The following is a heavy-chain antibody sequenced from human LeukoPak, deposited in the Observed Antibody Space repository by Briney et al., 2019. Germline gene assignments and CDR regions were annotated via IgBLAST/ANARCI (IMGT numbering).Heavy chain of an antibody. V-gene: IGHV1-8*01. Sequence: GASVKVSCKASGYTFTSYGINWVRQATGQGLEWMGWMNPKNGATGYAQKFQGRVTMTRDTSIGTAYMELSSLVSEDTAAYYYARMDRLSATPTTDWFDPWGQRTLVTVSS. D-gene: IGHD3-16*02. CDR2: MNPKNGAT. CDR1: GYTFTSYG. J-gene: IGHJ5*02. CDR3: ARMDRLSATPTTDWFDP.